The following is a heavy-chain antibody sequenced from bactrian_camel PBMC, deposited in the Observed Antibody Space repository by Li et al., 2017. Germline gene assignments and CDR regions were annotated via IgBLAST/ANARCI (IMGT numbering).Heavy chain of an antibody. Sequence: VQLVESGGGLVQAGGSLTLSCAPSGFSYSFSLMNWYRQAPGKELELISSISSVGSTYYADSVRGRFTVSLDNAKNTLYLQMNDLKPEDAAVYYCAAEEDDGFGSSNTYRGQGTQVTVS. V-gene: IGHV3S55*01. D-gene: IGHD5*01. CDR1: GFSYSFSL. CDR3: AAEEDDGFGSSNTY. J-gene: IGHJ4*01. CDR2: ISSVGST.